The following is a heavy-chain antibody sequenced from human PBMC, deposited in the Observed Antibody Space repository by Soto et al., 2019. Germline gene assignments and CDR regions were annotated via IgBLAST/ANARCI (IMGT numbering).Heavy chain of an antibody. CDR1: GFTFSGSA. V-gene: IGHV3-73*01. CDR2: IRSKANSYAT. Sequence: GGSLRLSCAASGFTFSGSAMHWVRQASGKGLEWVGRIRSKANSYATAYAASVKGRFTISRDDSKNTAYLQMNSLKTEDTAVYYCTRQEVVPAAGFYYYYGMDVWGQGTTVTVSS. J-gene: IGHJ6*02. CDR3: TRQEVVPAAGFYYYYGMDV. D-gene: IGHD2-2*01.